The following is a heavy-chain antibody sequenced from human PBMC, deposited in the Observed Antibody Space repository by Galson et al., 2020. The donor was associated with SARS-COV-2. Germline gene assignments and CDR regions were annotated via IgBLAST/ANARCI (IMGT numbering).Heavy chain of an antibody. V-gene: IGHV4-30-4*01. CDR3: ARASSGYYLLRYFQD. CDR2: IYYNGNT. D-gene: IGHD3-22*01. CDR1: GGSISSGDYY. J-gene: IGHJ1*01. Sequence: ETSETLSLTCTVSGGSISSGDYYWSWIRQPPGKGLEWIGYIYYNGNTYYNPSLKSRVSTSIDTSKNQFSLKLSSVTAADTAVYYCARASSGYYLLRYFQDWGQGTLVTVSS.